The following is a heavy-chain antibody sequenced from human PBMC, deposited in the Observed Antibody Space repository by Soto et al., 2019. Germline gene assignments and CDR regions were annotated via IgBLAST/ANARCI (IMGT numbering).Heavy chain of an antibody. CDR2: ISYDGSNK. J-gene: IGHJ6*04. Sequence: PGGSLRLSCAASGFTFSSYGMHWVRQAPGNGLEWVAVISYDGSNKYYADSVKGRFTISRDNSKNTLYLQMNSLRAEDTAVYYCAKDWSQWLVMDVWGKGTTVTVSS. V-gene: IGHV3-30*18. D-gene: IGHD6-19*01. CDR1: GFTFSSYG. CDR3: AKDWSQWLVMDV.